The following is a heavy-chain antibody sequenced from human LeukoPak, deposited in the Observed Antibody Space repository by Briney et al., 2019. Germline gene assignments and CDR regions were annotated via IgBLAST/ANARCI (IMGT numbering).Heavy chain of an antibody. J-gene: IGHJ4*02. CDR2: IYHSGGT. D-gene: IGHD3-10*01. CDR3: ARAAGSGKIDY. V-gene: IGHV4-30-2*01. Sequence: PSQTLSLTCAVSGGSISSGGYSWSWIRQPPGKGLEWIGYIYHSGGTYYNPSLKSRVTISVDRSKNQFSLKLSSVTAADTAVYYCARAAGSGKIDYWGQGTLVTVSS. CDR1: GGSISSGGYS.